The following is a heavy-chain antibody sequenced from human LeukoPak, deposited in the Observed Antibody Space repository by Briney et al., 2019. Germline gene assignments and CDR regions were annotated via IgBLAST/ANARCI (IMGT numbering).Heavy chain of an antibody. J-gene: IGHJ4*02. CDR2: IYHSGST. CDR1: VASISSTYYY. V-gene: IGHV4-39*07. D-gene: IGHD5-12*01. CDR3: ARDRYSGYDWSFDY. Sequence: SETLSLTCTVSVASISSTYYYWGWIRQPPGQGLEWIGSIYHSGSTYYNPSLKSRVTISVDTSKNQFSLKLRSVTAADTAVYYCARDRYSGYDWSFDYWGQGTLVTVSS.